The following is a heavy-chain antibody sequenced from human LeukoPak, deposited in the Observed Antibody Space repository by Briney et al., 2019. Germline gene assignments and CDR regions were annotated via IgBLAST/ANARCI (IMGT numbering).Heavy chain of an antibody. J-gene: IGHJ4*02. Sequence: ASVKVSCKASGYTFNRYSISWVRQAPGHGLEWMGWISGYNGNTNSAQKLQGRVTMTTDTSTSTAYMELRNLTSDDTAVYYCARIRGIAVAGSPDYWGQGTLVTVSS. CDR1: GYTFNRYS. CDR3: ARIRGIAVAGSPDY. V-gene: IGHV1-18*01. D-gene: IGHD6-19*01. CDR2: ISGYNGNT.